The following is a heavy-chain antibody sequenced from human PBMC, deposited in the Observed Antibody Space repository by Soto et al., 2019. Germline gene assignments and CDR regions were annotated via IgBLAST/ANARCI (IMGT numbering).Heavy chain of an antibody. J-gene: IGHJ3*01. CDR1: GFSFEDYS. CDR2: IEWDGATT. V-gene: IGHV3-43*01. CDR3: AKAFRGSDALDF. Sequence: VRLVESGGVVVQPGGSLRLSCAASGFSFEDYSMHWVRQAPGKGLEWVSLIEWDGATTSYADSVKGRFTISRDNNKASLHLQMNSLRTVDTAMYYCAKAFRGSDALDFWGQGTFVTVSS. D-gene: IGHD5-12*01.